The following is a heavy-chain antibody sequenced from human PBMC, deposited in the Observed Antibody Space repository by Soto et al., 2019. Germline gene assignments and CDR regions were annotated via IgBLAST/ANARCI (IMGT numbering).Heavy chain of an antibody. Sequence: QVQLVESGGGVVQPGRSLRLSCAASGFTFSSYGMHWVRQAPGKGLEWVAAIWYDGSNRYYADSVKGRFTISRDNYKNTLYLQMNSLRAADTAVYSCARESYTDYVHGYWGQGTLVTVSS. D-gene: IGHD4-17*01. CDR3: ARESYTDYVHGY. CDR1: GFTFSSYG. CDR2: IWYDGSNR. J-gene: IGHJ4*02. V-gene: IGHV3-33*01.